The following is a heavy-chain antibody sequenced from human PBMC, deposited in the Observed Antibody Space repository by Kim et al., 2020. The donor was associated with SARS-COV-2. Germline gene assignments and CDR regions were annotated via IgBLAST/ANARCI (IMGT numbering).Heavy chain of an antibody. V-gene: IGHV1-69*04. J-gene: IGHJ6*02. CDR3: ARVVAATIPTNYYYYYGMDV. CDR1: GGTFSSYA. D-gene: IGHD2-15*01. CDR2: IIPILGIA. Sequence: SVKVSCKASGGTFSSYAISWVRQAPGQGLEWMGRIIPILGIANYAQKFQGRVTITADKSTSTAYMELSSLRSEDTAVYYCARVVAATIPTNYYYYYGMDVWGQGTTVTVSS.